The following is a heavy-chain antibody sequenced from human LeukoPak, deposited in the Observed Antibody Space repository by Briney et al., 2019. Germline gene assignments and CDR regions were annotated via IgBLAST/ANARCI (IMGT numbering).Heavy chain of an antibody. V-gene: IGHV3-64D*06. Sequence: GVSLRLSCSGPGFTFSNYGMHWVRQAPGKRLEYVSGINSNGGSTYYADSVKGRFTISRDNSKNTLYLQMSSLRTEDTAVYYCVKDRRIVWFGELSGFDYWGQGTLVTVSS. CDR3: VKDRRIVWFGELSGFDY. CDR1: GFTFSNYG. D-gene: IGHD3-10*01. CDR2: INSNGGST. J-gene: IGHJ4*02.